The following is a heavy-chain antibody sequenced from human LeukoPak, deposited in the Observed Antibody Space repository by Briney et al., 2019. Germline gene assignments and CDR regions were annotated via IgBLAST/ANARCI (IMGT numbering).Heavy chain of an antibody. CDR2: INPNSGGT. D-gene: IGHD4/OR15-4a*01. Sequence: ASVKVSCKASGYTFTSYGISWVRQAPGQGLEWMGWINPNSGGTNSAQRFQGRVTMTRDTSISTAYSDLSRLKSDDTAVYFCARGALTAYWKGDFGLFDSWGQGTLVTVSS. J-gene: IGHJ4*02. CDR1: GYTFTSYG. V-gene: IGHV1-2*02. CDR3: ARGALTAYWKGDFGLFDS.